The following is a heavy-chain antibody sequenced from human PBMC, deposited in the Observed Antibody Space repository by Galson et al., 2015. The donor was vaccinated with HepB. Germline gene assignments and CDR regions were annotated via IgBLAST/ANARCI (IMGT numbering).Heavy chain of an antibody. Sequence: SVKVSCKASGYTFTGYYMHWVRQAPGQGLEWMGSINPNSGGTNYAQKFQGRVTMTRDTSISTAYMELSRLRSDDTAVYYCARDSPVGEMATNSYYYGMDVWGQGTTVTVSS. CDR1: GYTFTGYY. CDR2: INPNSGGT. J-gene: IGHJ6*02. CDR3: ARDSPVGEMATNSYYYGMDV. D-gene: IGHD5-24*01. V-gene: IGHV1-2*02.